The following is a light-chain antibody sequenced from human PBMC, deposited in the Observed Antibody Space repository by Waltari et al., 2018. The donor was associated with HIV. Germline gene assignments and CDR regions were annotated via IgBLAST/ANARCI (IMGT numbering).Light chain of an antibody. CDR1: QSVSSY. Sequence: EIVFTQSPATMSLSPGERATLSCRASQSVSSYLAWYQQKPGQAPRLLIYDASNRATGVPARFSGSGSGTDFTLTISSLESEDFAVYYCQQRRNWPKTLGQGTKVEIK. CDR3: QQRRNWPKT. V-gene: IGKV3-11*01. CDR2: DAS. J-gene: IGKJ1*01.